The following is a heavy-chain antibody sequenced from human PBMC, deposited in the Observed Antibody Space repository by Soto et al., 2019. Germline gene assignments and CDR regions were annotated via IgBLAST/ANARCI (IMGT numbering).Heavy chain of an antibody. V-gene: IGHV1-18*01. Sequence: ASVKVSCKASGYTFTSYGISWVRQAPGQGLEWMGWISAYNGNTNYAQKLQGRVTMTTDTSTSTAYMELRSLRSDDTAVYYCARDQRPAVVTPSIFAPDAFDIWGQGTMVTVSS. CDR1: GYTFTSYG. D-gene: IGHD2-21*02. CDR2: ISAYNGNT. J-gene: IGHJ3*02. CDR3: ARDQRPAVVTPSIFAPDAFDI.